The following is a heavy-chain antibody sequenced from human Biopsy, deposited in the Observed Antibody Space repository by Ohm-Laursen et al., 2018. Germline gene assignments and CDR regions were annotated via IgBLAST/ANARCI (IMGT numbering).Heavy chain of an antibody. CDR1: GASMTGYF. D-gene: IGHD3-3*01. Sequence: GTLSLTCPVSGASMTGYFWTWVRQPAGKGLEWIGHIYTICDTTNNPSLESRVTMSLDTSKNQFSLKMTSMTAADTAVYFCAREDEGLLRALDLWGQGTMVTVSS. CDR3: AREDEGLLRALDL. CDR2: IYTICDT. V-gene: IGHV4-4*07. J-gene: IGHJ3*01.